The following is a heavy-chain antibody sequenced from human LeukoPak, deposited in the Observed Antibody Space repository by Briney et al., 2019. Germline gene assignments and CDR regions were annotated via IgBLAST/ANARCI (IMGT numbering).Heavy chain of an antibody. CDR3: ARVSWPPGSSWYYFDY. V-gene: IGHV4-34*01. CDR2: VGHSGSA. D-gene: IGHD3-10*01. CDR1: GGSFSAFF. Sequence: SETLSLTCAVSGGSFSAFFWRWIRQPPGKGLEWIGDVGHSGSADYNPSLKSRVTVSADPSKNQFSLKLNSVTAADTAVYYCARVSWPPGSSWYYFDYWGQGTLVTVSS. J-gene: IGHJ4*02.